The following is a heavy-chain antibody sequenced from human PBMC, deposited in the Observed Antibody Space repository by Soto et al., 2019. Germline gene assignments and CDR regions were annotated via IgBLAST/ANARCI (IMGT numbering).Heavy chain of an antibody. CDR1: GYSFTSYW. CDR2: IDSSDSYT. CDR3: ASDSSSWYDDAFDI. J-gene: IGHJ3*02. D-gene: IGHD6-13*01. V-gene: IGHV5-10-1*01. Sequence: GESLKISCKGSGYSFTSYWISWVRQMPGKGMGWMGRIDSSDSYTNYSPSFQGHVTISADKSISTAYLQWSSLKASDTAMYYCASDSSSWYDDAFDIWGQGTMVTVSS.